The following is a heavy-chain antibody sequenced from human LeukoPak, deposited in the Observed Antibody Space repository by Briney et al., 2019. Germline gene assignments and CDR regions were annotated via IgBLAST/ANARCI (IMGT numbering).Heavy chain of an antibody. J-gene: IGHJ4*02. Sequence: GRSLRLSCAASGFTFSSYGMHWVRQAPGKGLEWVAVIWYDGSNKYYADSVKGRFTISRDNSKNTLYLQTNSLRAEDTAVYYCAKGTDWNFDYWGQGTLVTVSS. CDR1: GFTFSSYG. V-gene: IGHV3-33*06. CDR2: IWYDGSNK. D-gene: IGHD3-9*01. CDR3: AKGTDWNFDY.